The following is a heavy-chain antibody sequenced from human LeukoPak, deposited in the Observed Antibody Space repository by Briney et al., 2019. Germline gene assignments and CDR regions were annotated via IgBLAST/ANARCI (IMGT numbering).Heavy chain of an antibody. D-gene: IGHD3-3*01. CDR3: ARDEAIFGAGYYYGMDV. CDR1: GGSISSGGYY. V-gene: IGHV4-31*03. CDR2: IYYSGST. Sequence: SETLSLTCTVSGGSISSGGYYWNWIRQHPGKGLEWIGYIYYSGSTYYNPSLKSRVTISVDTSKNQFSLKLSSVTAADTAVYYCARDEAIFGAGYYYGMDVWGQGTTVTVSS. J-gene: IGHJ6*02.